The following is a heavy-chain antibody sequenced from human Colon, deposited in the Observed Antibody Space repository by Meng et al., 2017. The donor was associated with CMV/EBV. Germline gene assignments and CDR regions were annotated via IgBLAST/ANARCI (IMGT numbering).Heavy chain of an antibody. CDR2: VTSGVNTV. J-gene: IGHJ6*02. CDR3: ARDRKVLRLGESSLSYSYYYGMDV. V-gene: IGHV3-48*03. Sequence: GESLKISCAAFGFTFNNYEMTWVRQAPGKGLEWVASVTSGVNTVYYADSVKGRFTISRDNVNKSLFLQLDSLRAEDTAVYYCARDRKVLRLGESSLSYSYYYGMDVWGQGTTVTVSS. CDR1: GFTFNNYE. D-gene: IGHD3-16*01.